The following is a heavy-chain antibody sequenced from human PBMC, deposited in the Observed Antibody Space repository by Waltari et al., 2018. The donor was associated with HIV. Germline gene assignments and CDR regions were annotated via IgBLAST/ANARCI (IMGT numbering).Heavy chain of an antibody. CDR1: GYPFTNYW. V-gene: IGHV5-51*01. D-gene: IGHD6-6*01. Sequence: EVQLEQSGAEVKKPGAALKTSCKASGYPFTNYWIAWVRQTPGKGLEWMGIIYPDDADTRQSPSFEGHVSISADKSTTTAYLQWTSLRASDSGVYYCAGHSIGRSWFDPWGQGTLVTVSS. J-gene: IGHJ5*02. CDR3: AGHSIGRSWFDP. CDR2: IYPDDADT.